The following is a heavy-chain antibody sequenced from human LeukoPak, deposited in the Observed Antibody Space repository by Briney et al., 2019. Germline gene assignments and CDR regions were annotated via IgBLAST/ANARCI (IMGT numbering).Heavy chain of an antibody. D-gene: IGHD2-2*01. J-gene: IGHJ4*02. CDR2: IFYSGNT. Sequence: SETLSLTCTVSGDSISSGDYYWSWIRQPPGKGLEWIVYIFYSGNTYYNPSLKSRVTISVDTSKNQFSLRLNSVTAADTAVYYCARVHQLLWGPFDYWGQGTLVTVSS. V-gene: IGHV4-30-4*01. CDR1: GDSISSGDYY. CDR3: ARVHQLLWGPFDY.